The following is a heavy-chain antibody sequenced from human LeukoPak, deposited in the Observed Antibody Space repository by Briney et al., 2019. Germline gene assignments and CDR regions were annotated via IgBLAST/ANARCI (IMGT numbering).Heavy chain of an antibody. J-gene: IGHJ4*02. Sequence: GGSLRLSCAASGFTFSGYAVSWVRQAPGKGLEWVSAISGGGVSTYYADSIKGRFTISRDDSKNTLYLQMNSLRAEDTAVYYCAKGMVRGVIPDYWGQGTLVTVSS. CDR1: GFTFSGYA. V-gene: IGHV3-23*01. CDR2: ISGGGVST. D-gene: IGHD3-10*01. CDR3: AKGMVRGVIPDY.